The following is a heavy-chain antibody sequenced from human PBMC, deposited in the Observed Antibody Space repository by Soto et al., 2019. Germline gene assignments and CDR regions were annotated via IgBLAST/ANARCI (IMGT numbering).Heavy chain of an antibody. CDR3: ARLHCDSPNCVPLDP. CDR1: GGSISDDTYY. D-gene: IGHD2-2*01. J-gene: IGHJ5*02. Sequence: SETLSLTCTGSGGSISDDTYYWGWIRQPPGKGLEWIGSIYYSGTSSYNPSLKSRVTMSVDTSKKQLSLRLSSVTAADPAVYSCARLHCDSPNCVPLDPWGQGTRVTVS. CDR2: IYYSGTS. V-gene: IGHV4-39*01.